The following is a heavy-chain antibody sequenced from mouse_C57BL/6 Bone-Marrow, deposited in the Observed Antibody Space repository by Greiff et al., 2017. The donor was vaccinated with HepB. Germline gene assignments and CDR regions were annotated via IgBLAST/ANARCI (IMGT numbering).Heavy chain of an antibody. CDR2: IYYSGTI. V-gene: IGHV3-5*01. CDR3: ARGYSNYDYAMDY. Sequence: DVKLQESGPGLVKPSQTVFLTCPVTGISITTGNYRWSWIRQFPGNKLEWIGYIYYSGTITYNPSLTSRTTITRDTPKNQFFLEMNSLTAEDTATYYCARGYSNYDYAMDYWGQGTSVTVSS. CDR1: GISITTGNYR. D-gene: IGHD2-5*01. J-gene: IGHJ4*01.